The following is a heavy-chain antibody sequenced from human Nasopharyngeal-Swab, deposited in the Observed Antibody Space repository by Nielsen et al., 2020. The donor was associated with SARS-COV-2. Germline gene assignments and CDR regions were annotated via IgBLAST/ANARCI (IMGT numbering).Heavy chain of an antibody. CDR2: INSDGRTT. Sequence: GESLKISCAASGFTFSSYWMHWVRQAPGKGLVGVSRINSDGRTTSYADSVKGRFTVSRDNAKNTLYLQMNSLRAEDTAVYYCARGYSGNYYYYGMDLWGQGTTVTVSS. J-gene: IGHJ6*02. V-gene: IGHV3-74*01. CDR3: ARGYSGNYYYYGMDL. D-gene: IGHD1-26*01. CDR1: GFTFSSYW.